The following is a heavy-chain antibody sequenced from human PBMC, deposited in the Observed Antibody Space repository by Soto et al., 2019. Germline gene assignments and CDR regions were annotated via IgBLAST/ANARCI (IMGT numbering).Heavy chain of an antibody. CDR3: ARHFGNYGDWAFDF. V-gene: IGHV4-39*01. Sequence: PSETLSLTCTVSGGSISDSSHYWAWIRQPPGKGLEWTATINYSGRTYYNPSLRSRVTISVDTSRDQFSLNLNSVTAADTAVYYCARHFGNYGDWAFDFWGQGTLVTVSS. D-gene: IGHD4-17*01. J-gene: IGHJ4*02. CDR1: GGSISDSSHY. CDR2: INYSGRT.